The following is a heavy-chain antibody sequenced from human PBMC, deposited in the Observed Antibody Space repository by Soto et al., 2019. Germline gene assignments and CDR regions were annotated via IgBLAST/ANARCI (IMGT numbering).Heavy chain of an antibody. CDR1: GGSISSGGYY. Sequence: QVQLQESGPGLVKPSQTLSLTCTVSGGSISSGGYYWSWIRQHPGKGLEWFGYIYYSGSTYYNPSLKSRVTISVYTSNNQFSLKRSSVTAADTAVYYCARDGEGGDGYNFDYWGQGTLVTVSS. V-gene: IGHV4-31*03. J-gene: IGHJ4*02. CDR2: IYYSGST. D-gene: IGHD2-21*01. CDR3: ARDGEGGDGYNFDY.